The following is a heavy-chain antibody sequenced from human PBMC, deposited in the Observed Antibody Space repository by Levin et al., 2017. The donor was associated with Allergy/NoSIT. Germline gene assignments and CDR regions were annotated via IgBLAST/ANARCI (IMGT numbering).Heavy chain of an antibody. CDR1: AGTFSGFP. J-gene: IGHJ4*02. Sequence: ASVKVSCKSSAGTFSGFPLSWVRQAPGQGLEWMGGFVPMYHTPNYAQKFQGRLTITADESTKTSHMELRSLKSDDTALYYCARGGRPYYDSSGSYYFDYWGQGTLVNVSS. CDR2: FVPMYHTP. V-gene: IGHV1-69*13. CDR3: ARGGRPYYDSSGSYYFDY. D-gene: IGHD3-22*01.